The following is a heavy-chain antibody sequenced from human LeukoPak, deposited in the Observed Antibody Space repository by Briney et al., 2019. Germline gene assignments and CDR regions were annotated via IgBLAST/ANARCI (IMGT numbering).Heavy chain of an antibody. V-gene: IGHV3-30*03. CDR2: ISYDGSNK. CDR3: ARDLYRIVVVPHYFDY. J-gene: IGHJ4*02. CDR1: GFTFRNYG. D-gene: IGHD3-22*01. Sequence: GGSLRLSCAASGFTFRNYGMHWVRQAPGKGLEWVAVISYDGSNKYYADSVKGRFTISRDNAKKSLYLQMNSLRAEDTAVYYCARDLYRIVVVPHYFDYWGQGTLVTVSS.